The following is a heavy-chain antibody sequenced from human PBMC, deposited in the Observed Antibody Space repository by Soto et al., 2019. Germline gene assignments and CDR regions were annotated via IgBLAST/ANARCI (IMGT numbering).Heavy chain of an antibody. CDR1: GLTFSRVS. V-gene: IGHV3-21*04. CDR3: ARVAY. CDR2: ISIASSET. Sequence: WGSLRLSCAASGLTFSRVSMNWVRQVPGKGLEWVASISIASSETWYADSVKGRFIISRDNAQNSLFLQMNTLRPEDSAIYYCARVAYWGPGNQVPVSP. J-gene: IGHJ4*02.